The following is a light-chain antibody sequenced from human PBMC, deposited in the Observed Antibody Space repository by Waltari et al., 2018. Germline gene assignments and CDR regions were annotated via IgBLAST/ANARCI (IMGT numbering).Light chain of an antibody. CDR3: QQYVSSVYT. CDR2: VAS. J-gene: IGKJ2*01. CDR1: QTVRNNF. Sequence: EIVLTQPPGTLSLSPGERATLPCRASQTVRNNFLAWYQQRPGQAPRLLMYVASKRATGIPDRFSGSGSGTDFTLTISRLEPEDFAVYYCQQYVSSVYTFGQGTKLEIK. V-gene: IGKV3-20*01.